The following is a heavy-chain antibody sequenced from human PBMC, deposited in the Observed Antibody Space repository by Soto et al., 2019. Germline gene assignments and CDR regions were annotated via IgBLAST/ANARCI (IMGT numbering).Heavy chain of an antibody. V-gene: IGHV4-59*01. Sequence: SETLCLTCTVSGGSFSTYYWTWIRQPPGKGLEWVGYVSYSGTTNYSPSLKNRVTISLDTSKNEFSLKLRSATAADTAVYYCARDRGSLTTGDGTSDIWGPGTMVTVSS. CDR3: ARDRGSLTTGDGTSDI. J-gene: IGHJ3*02. D-gene: IGHD4-17*01. CDR1: GGSFSTYY. CDR2: VSYSGTT.